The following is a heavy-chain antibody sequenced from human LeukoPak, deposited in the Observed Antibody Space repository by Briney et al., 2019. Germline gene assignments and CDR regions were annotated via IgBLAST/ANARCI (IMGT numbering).Heavy chain of an antibody. Sequence: PGGTLRLSCVASGFSFSDYAMTWVRQAPGKGLEWVSTLTHTSTTTYYADSVKGRFTISRDNSKNSLYLQMNSLRAEDTALYYCAKDEGVRGSGIHGPFDYWGQGALVTVSS. CDR1: GFSFSDYA. CDR2: LTHTSTTT. CDR3: AKDEGVRGSGIHGPFDY. V-gene: IGHV3-23*01. D-gene: IGHD3-10*01. J-gene: IGHJ4*02.